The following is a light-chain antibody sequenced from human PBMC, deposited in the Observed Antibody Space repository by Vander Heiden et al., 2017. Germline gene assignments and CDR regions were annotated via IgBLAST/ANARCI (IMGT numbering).Light chain of an antibody. CDR1: QSVYSNY. V-gene: IGKV3-20*01. CDR3: HQDNGSPWT. J-gene: IGKJ1*01. CDR2: GAS. Sequence: IVLTQSPGTLSLSPGERATLSCRASQSVYSNYLAWYQQKPGQAPRLLIYGASSRAAGIPGRFSGSGSGADFTLTISRLEPEDFAVYYCHQDNGSPWTFGQGTKVEIK.